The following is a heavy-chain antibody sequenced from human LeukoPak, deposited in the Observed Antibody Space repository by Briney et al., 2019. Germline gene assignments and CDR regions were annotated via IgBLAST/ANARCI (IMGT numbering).Heavy chain of an antibody. J-gene: IGHJ4*02. CDR3: ARAHVDYYDSSGLGYFDY. Sequence: GASVKVSCKASGGTFSSYAISWVRQAPGQGLEWMGRIIPIFGTANYAQKFQGRVTITTDESTSTAYMELSSLRSEDTAVYYCARAHVDYYDSSGLGYFDYWGQGNLVTVSS. D-gene: IGHD3-22*01. CDR1: GGTFSSYA. V-gene: IGHV1-69*05. CDR2: IIPIFGTA.